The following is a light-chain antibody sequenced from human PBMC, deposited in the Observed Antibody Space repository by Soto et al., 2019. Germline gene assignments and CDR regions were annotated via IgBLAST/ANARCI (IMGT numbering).Light chain of an antibody. Sequence: QPVLTQPRSVSGSPGQSVTISCTRTSSDVGNFNFVSWYQQYPGKAPKLMISDVNKRPSGVPDRFSGSKSGNTASLTISGLQAEDEADYYCCSFAGSYTSYVFGTGTKLTVL. V-gene: IGLV2-11*01. CDR1: SSDVGNFNF. J-gene: IGLJ1*01. CDR3: CSFAGSYTSYV. CDR2: DVN.